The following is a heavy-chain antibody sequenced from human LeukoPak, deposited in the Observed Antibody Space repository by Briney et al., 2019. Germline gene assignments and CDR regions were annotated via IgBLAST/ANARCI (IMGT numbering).Heavy chain of an antibody. V-gene: IGHV4-34*01. J-gene: IGHJ4*02. CDR1: GGSFSGYY. CDR2: INHSGST. Sequence: SETLSLTCAVYGGSFSGYYWSWIRQPPGKGLEWIGEINHSGSTNYNPSLKSRVTISVDTSKNQFSLKLSSVTAADTAVYYCARGLFGYYGSGSYSYWGQGTLVTVSS. CDR3: ARGLFGYYGSGSYSY. D-gene: IGHD3-10*01.